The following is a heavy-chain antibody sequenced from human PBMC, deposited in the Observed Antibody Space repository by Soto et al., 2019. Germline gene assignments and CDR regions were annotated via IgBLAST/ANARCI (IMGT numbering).Heavy chain of an antibody. V-gene: IGHV4-59*01. D-gene: IGHD4-17*01. CDR1: GGSISSYY. J-gene: IGHJ3*02. CDR3: ARRYGYAFDI. Sequence: SETLSLTCTVSGGSISSYYWSWIRQPPGKGLEWIGYIYYSGSTNCNPSLKSRVTISVDTSKNQFSLKLSSVTAADTAVYYCARRYGYAFDIWGQGTMVTVSS. CDR2: IYYSGST.